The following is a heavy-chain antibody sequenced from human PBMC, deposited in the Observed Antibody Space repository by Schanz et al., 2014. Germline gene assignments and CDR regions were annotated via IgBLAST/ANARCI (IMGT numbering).Heavy chain of an antibody. CDR3: ARDTTWRLDL. Sequence: QVQLQESGPGLVKPSQTLSLTCSVSGGSISSGSYYWSWIRQPAGKALEWVGRVFPNGITNYNPSLKSRVTNSLDTSKNQSSLTLTSLTAADTAVYYCARDTTWRLDLWGRGTLVTVSS. CDR1: GGSISSGSYY. V-gene: IGHV4-61*02. D-gene: IGHD1-1*01. CDR2: VFPNGIT. J-gene: IGHJ2*01.